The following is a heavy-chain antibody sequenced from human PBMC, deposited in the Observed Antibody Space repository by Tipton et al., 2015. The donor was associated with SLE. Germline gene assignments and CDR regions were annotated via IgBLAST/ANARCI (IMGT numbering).Heavy chain of an antibody. V-gene: IGHV4-4*07. D-gene: IGHD5-24*01. CDR3: ARGDVD. J-gene: IGHJ4*02. CDR1: GDSITSYY. CDR2: VYSSGSA. Sequence: LACTVSGDSITSYYWSWFRQSTGRGLEWIGRVYSSGSANYNPALISRVSMSVDISKNQFFLTLRSVTAADTAVYFCARGDVDWGQGTLVTVSS.